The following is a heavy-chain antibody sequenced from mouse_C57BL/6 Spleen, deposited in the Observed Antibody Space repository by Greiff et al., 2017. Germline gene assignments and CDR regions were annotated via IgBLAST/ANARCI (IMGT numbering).Heavy chain of an antibody. D-gene: IGHD1-1*01. CDR3: ARQYYGSSLYAMDY. J-gene: IGHJ4*01. CDR2: IHPKSGST. CDR1: GYTFTSYW. Sequence: QVQLQQPGAELVKPGASVKLSCKASGYTFTSYWMHWVKQRPGQGLEWIGMIHPKSGSTNYNEKFKSKATLTVDKSPSTAYMQLSSLTSEDSAVYYCARQYYGSSLYAMDYWGQGTSVTVSS. V-gene: IGHV1-64*01.